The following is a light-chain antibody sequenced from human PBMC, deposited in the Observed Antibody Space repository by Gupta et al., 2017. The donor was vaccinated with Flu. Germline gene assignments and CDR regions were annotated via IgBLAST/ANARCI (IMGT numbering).Light chain of an antibody. CDR2: EVS. CDR3: SSYTSSSTLAWV. CDR1: SCDVGGYNS. Sequence: QSPLPQPPSLSGWPREPIPLSCPGTSCDVGGYNSVSWYQQHPGKAPKLMIYEVSNRPSGVSNRFSGSKSGNTASLTISGLQAEDEADYYCSSYTSSSTLAWVFGGGTKLTVL. J-gene: IGLJ3*02. V-gene: IGLV2-14*01.